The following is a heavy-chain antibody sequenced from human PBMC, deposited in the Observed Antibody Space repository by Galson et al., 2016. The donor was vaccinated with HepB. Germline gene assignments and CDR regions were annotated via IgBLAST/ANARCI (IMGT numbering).Heavy chain of an antibody. CDR1: GFTFSSYV. Sequence: SLRLSCAASGFTFSSYVMSWVRQAPGQGLEWVSGVVGAGITTYYADSVQGRFTISRDNSKNTLYLQVDSLRVEDTAIYYCASQQLWPSFDYWGQGVLVSVSS. CDR3: ASQQLWPSFDY. J-gene: IGHJ4*02. CDR2: VVGAGITT. D-gene: IGHD5-18*01. V-gene: IGHV3-23*01.